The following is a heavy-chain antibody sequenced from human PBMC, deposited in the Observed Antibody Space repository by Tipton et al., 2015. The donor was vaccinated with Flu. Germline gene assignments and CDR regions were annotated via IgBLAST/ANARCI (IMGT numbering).Heavy chain of an antibody. CDR2: ISYDGSNK. CDR1: GFTFSSYA. CDR3: ARDEVVWDYDFWSGYQRSYYYYGMDV. V-gene: IGHV3-30*01. J-gene: IGHJ6*02. Sequence: SLRLSCAASGFTFSSYAMHWVRQAPGKGLEWVAVISYDGSNKYYADSVKGRFTISRDNSKNTLYLQMNSLRAEDTAVYYCARDEVVWDYDFWSGYQRSYYYYGMDVWGQGTTVTVSS. D-gene: IGHD3-3*01.